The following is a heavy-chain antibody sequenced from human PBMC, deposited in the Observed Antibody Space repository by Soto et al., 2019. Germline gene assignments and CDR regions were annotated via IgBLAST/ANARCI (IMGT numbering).Heavy chain of an antibody. D-gene: IGHD3-10*01. CDR2: VSAGGDMT. V-gene: IGHV3-23*01. CDR3: ARGDRGGSGSPASYYYSGVDV. CDR1: GFTFSSYA. Sequence: DVQLLECGGHLVQPGGSLRLSCAASGFTFSSYAMSWVRQAPGKGLVWVSSVSAGGDMTYYSDSVKGRFTISRDNSNNAPFLQMNSLRIEDTALYYCARGDRGGSGSPASYYYSGVDVWGQGTTVTVS. J-gene: IGHJ6*02.